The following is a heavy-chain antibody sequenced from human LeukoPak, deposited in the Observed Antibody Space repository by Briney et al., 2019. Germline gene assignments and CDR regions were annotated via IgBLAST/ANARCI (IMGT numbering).Heavy chain of an antibody. CDR2: INTNTGNP. V-gene: IGHV7-4-1*02. D-gene: IGHD3-9*01. J-gene: IGHJ5*02. Sequence: ASVKVSCKASGYTFTSYAMNWVRQAPGQGLEWMGWINTNTGNPTYAQGFTGRFVFSLDTSGSTAYLQISSLKAEDTAVYYCASSLTHTFDWLFGWGNWFDPWGQGTLVTVSS. CDR3: ASSLTHTFDWLFGWGNWFDP. CDR1: GYTFTSYA.